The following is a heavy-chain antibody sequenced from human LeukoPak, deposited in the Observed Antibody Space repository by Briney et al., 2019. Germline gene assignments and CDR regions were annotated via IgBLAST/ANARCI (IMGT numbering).Heavy chain of an antibody. J-gene: IGHJ4*02. D-gene: IGHD1-1*01. V-gene: IGHV4-39*02. CDR3: ARDRGTWNDDGFDY. CDR2: IYYSGNT. CDR1: GDSISTSNSY. Sequence: SETLSLTCTVSGDSISTSNSYWGWIRQPPGKGLEWIGSIYYSGNTYYNASLKSRVTISVDTSKNQFSLKFTSVTAADTAVYYCARDRGTWNDDGFDYWGQGTLVTVSS.